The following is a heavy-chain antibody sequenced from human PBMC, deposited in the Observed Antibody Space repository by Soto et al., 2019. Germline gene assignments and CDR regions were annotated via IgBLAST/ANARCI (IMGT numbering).Heavy chain of an antibody. CDR1: GFTFSSYG. D-gene: IGHD2-2*01. CDR3: ARVHRDIVLVPARNAEYFQH. CDR2: IWYDGSNK. J-gene: IGHJ1*01. V-gene: IGHV3-33*01. Sequence: QVQLVESGGGVVQPGRSLRLSCAASGFTFSSYGMHWVGQAPGKRLEWVAVIWYDGSNKYYADSVKGRFTISRDNSKNTLYLQMNSLRAEDTAVYYCARVHRDIVLVPARNAEYFQHWGQGTLVTVSS.